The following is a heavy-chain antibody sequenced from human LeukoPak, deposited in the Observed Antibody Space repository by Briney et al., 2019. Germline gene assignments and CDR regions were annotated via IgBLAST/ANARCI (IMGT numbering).Heavy chain of an antibody. CDR3: ATKAVPRPRLYDAFDF. D-gene: IGHD2-2*02. Sequence: GGSLRLSCAASGFTFSSYGMHWVRQAPGKGLEWAAFIRYDGSNKYYADSVKGRFTISRDNSKNTLYLQLHSLRADDTAVYYCATKAVPRPRLYDAFDFWGQGTVVTVSS. V-gene: IGHV3-30*02. CDR1: GFTFSSYG. J-gene: IGHJ3*01. CDR2: IRYDGSNK.